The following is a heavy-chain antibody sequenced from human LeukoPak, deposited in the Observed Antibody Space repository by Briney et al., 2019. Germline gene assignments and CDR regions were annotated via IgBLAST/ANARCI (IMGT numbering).Heavy chain of an antibody. Sequence: SETLSLTCTVSGSSISSYYWSWIRQPPGKGLEWIGYIYYSGSTNYNPSLKSRVTISVDTSKNQFSLKLSSVTAADTAVYYCARGSSSGWYPFPFDYWGQGTLVTVSS. CDR2: IYYSGST. CDR3: ARGSSSGWYPFPFDY. D-gene: IGHD6-19*01. V-gene: IGHV4-59*08. CDR1: GSSISSYY. J-gene: IGHJ4*02.